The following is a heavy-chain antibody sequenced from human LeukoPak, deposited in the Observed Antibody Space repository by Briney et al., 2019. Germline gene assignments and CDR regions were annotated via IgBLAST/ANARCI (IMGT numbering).Heavy chain of an antibody. D-gene: IGHD6-13*01. CDR1: GGSFSDYY. V-gene: IGHV4-34*01. CDR3: ARSGIAAAGTRYYYMDV. Sequence: PSETLSLTCAVYGGSFSDYYWSWIRQPPGKGLEWIGEINHSGSTNYNPSLKSRVTISVDTSKNQFSLKLSSVTAADTAVYYCARSGIAAAGTRYYYMDVWGKGTTVTVSS. CDR2: INHSGST. J-gene: IGHJ6*03.